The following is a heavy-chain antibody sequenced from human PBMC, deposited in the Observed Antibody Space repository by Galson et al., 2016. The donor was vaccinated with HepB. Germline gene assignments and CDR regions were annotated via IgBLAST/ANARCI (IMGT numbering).Heavy chain of an antibody. CDR3: ARGGGMDV. CDR2: MNPNSGNI. Sequence: SVKVSCKASGDTLTSYDINWVRQATGQGLEWMGWMNPNSGNIGYAQKFQVRFTMTRNTSRNTAYMELSSLTAEDTVVYSCARGGGMDVWGQGTTVTVSS. V-gene: IGHV1-8*01. CDR1: GDTLTSYD. J-gene: IGHJ6*02.